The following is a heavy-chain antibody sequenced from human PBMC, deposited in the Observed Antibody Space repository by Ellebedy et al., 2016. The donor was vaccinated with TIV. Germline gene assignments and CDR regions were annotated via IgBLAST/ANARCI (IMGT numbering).Heavy chain of an antibody. V-gene: IGHV1-18*01. CDR3: ARDWGVVTPPGFDY. Sequence: ASVKVSXXASGYTFTSYGISWVRQAPGQGLEWMGWISAYNGNTNYAQKLQGRVTMTTDTSTSTAYMELRSLRSDDTAVYYCARDWGVVTPPGFDYWGQGTLVTVSS. D-gene: IGHD4-23*01. J-gene: IGHJ4*02. CDR2: ISAYNGNT. CDR1: GYTFTSYG.